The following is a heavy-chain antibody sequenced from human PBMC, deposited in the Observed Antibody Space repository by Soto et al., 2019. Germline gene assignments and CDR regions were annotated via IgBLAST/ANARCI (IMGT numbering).Heavy chain of an antibody. CDR1: GFTFSSYS. J-gene: IGHJ3*02. V-gene: IGHV3-21*01. D-gene: IGHD2-2*01. CDR3: ARASHGLVVVQEHAFDI. CDR2: ISSSSSYI. Sequence: GGSLRLSCASSGFTFSSYSMNWVRQAPGKGLEWVSSISSSSSYIYYADSVKGRFTISRDNAKNSLYLQMNSLRAEDTAVYYCARASHGLVVVQEHAFDIWGQGTMVTVSS.